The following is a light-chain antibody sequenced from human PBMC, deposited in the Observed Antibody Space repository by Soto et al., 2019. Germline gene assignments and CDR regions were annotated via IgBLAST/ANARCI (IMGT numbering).Light chain of an antibody. Sequence: QSALTQPASVSGSPGQSITISCTGTSSDVGRYNYVSWYQQHPGKAPKLMIYEVSSRPSGVSNRFSGSKSGNTASLTISGLQAEYEADYYCTSYTSSNTLVFGGGTKLTVL. J-gene: IGLJ2*01. CDR3: TSYTSSNTLV. CDR2: EVS. V-gene: IGLV2-14*01. CDR1: SSDVGRYNY.